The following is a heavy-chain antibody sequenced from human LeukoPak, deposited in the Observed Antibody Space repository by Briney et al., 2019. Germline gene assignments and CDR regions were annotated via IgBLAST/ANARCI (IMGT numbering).Heavy chain of an antibody. CDR1: GASISSSSSY. J-gene: IGHJ6*03. CDR3: GRHGDYYYYMDV. V-gene: IGHV4-39*01. D-gene: IGHD3-3*01. Sequence: PSGTLSLTCTVSGASISSSSSYWGWIRQPPGKGLEWLGNIYSRGNTYYKPSLRSRVTISIDTSKNQFSLKLSSVTAADTAVYYCGRHGDYYYYMDVWGKGTTVTISS. CDR2: IYSRGNT.